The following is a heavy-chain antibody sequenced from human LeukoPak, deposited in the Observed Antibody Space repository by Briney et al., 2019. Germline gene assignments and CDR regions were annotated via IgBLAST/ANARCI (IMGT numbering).Heavy chain of an antibody. CDR3: ARGDSSGYYGHPYAFDI. Sequence: SVKVSCKASGGTFSSYAISWVRQAPGQGLEWMGGIIPIFGTANYAQKFQGRVTITADESTSTAYMELSSLRSEDTAVYYCARGDSSGYYGHPYAFDIWGQGTMVTVSS. V-gene: IGHV1-69*13. CDR2: IIPIFGTA. D-gene: IGHD3-22*01. CDR1: GGTFSSYA. J-gene: IGHJ3*02.